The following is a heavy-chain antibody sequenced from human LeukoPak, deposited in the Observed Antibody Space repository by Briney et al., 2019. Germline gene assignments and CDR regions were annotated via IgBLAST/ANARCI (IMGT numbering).Heavy chain of an antibody. CDR2: INWNGGSK. CDR1: GFTFDDYG. D-gene: IGHD3-3*01. Sequence: GGSLRLSCAASGFTFDDYGMSWVRQAPGKGLEWVSGINWNGGSKGYADSVKGRFTISRDNAKNSLYLQMNSLRAEDTALYYCARVPANYDFWSGPGYYYYMDVWGKGTTVTVSS. J-gene: IGHJ6*03. CDR3: ARVPANYDFWSGPGYYYYMDV. V-gene: IGHV3-20*04.